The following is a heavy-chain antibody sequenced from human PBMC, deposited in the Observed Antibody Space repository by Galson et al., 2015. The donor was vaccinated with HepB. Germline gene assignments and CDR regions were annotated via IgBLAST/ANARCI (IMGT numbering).Heavy chain of an antibody. Sequence: SVKVSCKASGDTFSKFAFSWVRQAPGQGLEWMGGIIPLHSTKSYAQKFKGRVTITADELTSSAYMELRSLRSEDTAVYYCAINRGIEVIPGALEDDWFDPWGQGTLVTVSS. D-gene: IGHD2-2*01. CDR3: AINRGIEVIPGALEDDWFDP. V-gene: IGHV1-69*13. CDR2: IIPLHSTK. J-gene: IGHJ5*02. CDR1: GDTFSKFA.